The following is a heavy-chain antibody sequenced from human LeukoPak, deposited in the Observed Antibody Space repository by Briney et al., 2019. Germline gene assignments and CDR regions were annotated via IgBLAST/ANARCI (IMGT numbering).Heavy chain of an antibody. Sequence: AGGSLRLSCATSGFTFSSYEFNWVRQAPGKGLEWVSYIDTSGSNIYYADSVKGLFTVSRDNAKNSLFLQMNSLRAEDAAVYYCARETVNCGGDCYDYWGQGTLVTVSS. J-gene: IGHJ4*02. V-gene: IGHV3-48*03. CDR1: GFTFSSYE. CDR3: ARETVNCGGDCYDY. CDR2: IDTSGSNI. D-gene: IGHD2-21*01.